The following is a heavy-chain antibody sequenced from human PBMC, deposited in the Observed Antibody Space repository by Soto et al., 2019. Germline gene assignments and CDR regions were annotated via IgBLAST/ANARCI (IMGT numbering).Heavy chain of an antibody. V-gene: IGHV1-8*01. CDR2: MNPNSGNT. Sequence: ASVKVSCKASGYTFTSYDINWVRQATGQGLEWMGWMNPNSGNTGYAQKFQGRVTMTRSTSISTAYMELSSLRSEDTAVYYCARGRGYYDILTGYYTPGWFDPWGQGTLVTVSS. CDR1: GYTFTSYD. D-gene: IGHD3-9*01. J-gene: IGHJ5*02. CDR3: ARGRGYYDILTGYYTPGWFDP.